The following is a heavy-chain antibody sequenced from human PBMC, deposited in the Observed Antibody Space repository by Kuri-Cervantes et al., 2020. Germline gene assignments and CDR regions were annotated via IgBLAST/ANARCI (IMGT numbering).Heavy chain of an antibody. D-gene: IGHD6-19*01. V-gene: IGHV1-46*01. J-gene: IGHJ6*03. Sequence: ASVKVSCKASGHTFRNYFMHWVRQAPGQGREWMEIINPRGGSITYAQKFQGRVTMTRDTSTSTVYMEMSSLRSEDTAVYYCARAPRVSSGGDGPYYYYMDVWGKGTTVTVSS. CDR3: ARAPRVSSGGDGPYYYYMDV. CDR2: INPRGGSI. CDR1: GHTFRNYF.